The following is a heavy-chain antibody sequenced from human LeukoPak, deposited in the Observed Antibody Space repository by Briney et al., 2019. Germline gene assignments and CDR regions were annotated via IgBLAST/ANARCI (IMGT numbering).Heavy chain of an antibody. CDR3: AGGPYCSGGSCYSYNWFDP. V-gene: IGHV3-30*03. D-gene: IGHD2-15*01. CDR2: ISYDGSNK. CDR1: GFTFSSYG. J-gene: IGHJ5*02. Sequence: GGSLRLSCATSGFTFSSYGMHWVRQAPGRGLEWVAVISYDGSNKYYVESVKGRFTISRDISKNTLNLQMNNLRVEDTAVYYCAGGPYCSGGSCYSYNWFDPWGQGTLVTVSS.